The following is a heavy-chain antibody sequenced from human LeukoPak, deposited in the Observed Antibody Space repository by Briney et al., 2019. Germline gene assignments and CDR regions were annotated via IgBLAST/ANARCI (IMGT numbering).Heavy chain of an antibody. Sequence: GGSLRLSCAASGFTFSSYAMHWVRQAPGKGLEYVSAISSNGGSTHYANSVKGRFTISRDNSKNTLYLQMGSLRAEDMAVYYCARVPRAEAAGELDYWGQGTLVTVSS. CDR3: ARVPRAEAAGELDY. J-gene: IGHJ4*02. D-gene: IGHD3-16*01. V-gene: IGHV3-64*01. CDR1: GFTFSSYA. CDR2: ISSNGGST.